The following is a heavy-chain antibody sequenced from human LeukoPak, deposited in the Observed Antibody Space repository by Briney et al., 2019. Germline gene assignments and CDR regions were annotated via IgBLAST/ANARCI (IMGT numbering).Heavy chain of an antibody. D-gene: IGHD6-19*01. V-gene: IGHV1-2*02. CDR1: GYTFTDSY. CDR2: INPKIGDT. Sequence: GASVKVSCKASGYTFTDSYMHWVRQAPGQGLEWMGWINPKIGDTKYAQKFQGRVTMTRDTSISTVYMELSSLRSDDTAVYYCARAPSIAVAGTSGGYFQHWGQGTLVTVSS. CDR3: ARAPSIAVAGTSGGYFQH. J-gene: IGHJ1*01.